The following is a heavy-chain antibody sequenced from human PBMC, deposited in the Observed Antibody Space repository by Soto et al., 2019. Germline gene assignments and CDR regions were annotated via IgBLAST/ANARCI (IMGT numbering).Heavy chain of an antibody. D-gene: IGHD3-3*01. V-gene: IGHV3-23*01. J-gene: IGHJ6*02. CDR3: AKDDTRIGSGPWGGYGMDV. CDR2: ISGSGGST. CDR1: GFTFSSYA. Sequence: EVQLLESGGGLVQPGGSLRLSCAASGFTFSSYAMSWVRQAPGKGLEWVSAISGSGGSTYYADSVKGRFTISRDNSKNTLYLHMNSLRAEDTAVYYCAKDDTRIGSGPWGGYGMDVWGQGTTVTVSS.